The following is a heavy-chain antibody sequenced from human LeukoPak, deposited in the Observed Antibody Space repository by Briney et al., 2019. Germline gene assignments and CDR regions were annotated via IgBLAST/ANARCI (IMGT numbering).Heavy chain of an antibody. V-gene: IGHV1-18*01. Sequence: GASVKVSCKASGYTFTSYGISWVRQAPGQGLEWMGWISAYNGNTNYAQKLRGRVTMTTDTSTSTAYMELRSLRSDDTAVYYCARDGSSSMIVVVIDAFDIWGQGTMVTVSS. D-gene: IGHD3-22*01. CDR3: ARDGSSSMIVVVIDAFDI. CDR1: GYTFTSYG. CDR2: ISAYNGNT. J-gene: IGHJ3*02.